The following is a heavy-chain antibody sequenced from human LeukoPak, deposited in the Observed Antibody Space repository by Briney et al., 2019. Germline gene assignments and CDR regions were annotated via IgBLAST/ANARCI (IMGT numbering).Heavy chain of an antibody. V-gene: IGHV3-48*01. D-gene: IGHD5-18*01. J-gene: IGHJ1*01. CDR2: ISSSSSTI. Sequence: GGSLRLSCAASGSTFSSYSMNWVRQAPGKGLEWVSYISSSSSTIYYADSVKGRFTISRDNAKNSLYLQMNSLRAEDTAVYYCADRGYGYGFQHWGQGTLVTVSS. CDR1: GSTFSSYS. CDR3: ADRGYGYGFQH.